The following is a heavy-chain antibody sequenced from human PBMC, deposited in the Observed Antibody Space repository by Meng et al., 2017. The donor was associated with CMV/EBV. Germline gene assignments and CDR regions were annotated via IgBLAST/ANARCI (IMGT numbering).Heavy chain of an antibody. V-gene: IGHV3-20*04. J-gene: IGHJ5*02. CDR1: GFTFDDYG. CDR3: AKAYSSSWRAWFDP. CDR2: INWNGGST. Sequence: GGSLRLSCAASGFTFDDYGMSWVRQAPGKGLEWVSGINWNGGSTGYADSVKGRFTISGDNAKNSLYLQMNSLRAEDTALYYCAKAYSSSWRAWFDPWGQGTLVTVSS. D-gene: IGHD6-13*01.